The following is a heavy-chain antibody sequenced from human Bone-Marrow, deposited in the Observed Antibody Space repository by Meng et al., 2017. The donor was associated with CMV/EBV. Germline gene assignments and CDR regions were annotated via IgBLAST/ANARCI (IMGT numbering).Heavy chain of an antibody. CDR2: ISAYNGNT. CDR3: ARDSATPRSYYYYGMDV. V-gene: IGHV1-18*01. J-gene: IGHJ6*02. CDR1: GYTFTSYG. Sequence: ASVKVSCKASGYTFTSYGISWVRQAPGQGLEWMGWISAYNGNTNYAQKLQGRVTMTTDTSTSTAYMELRSLRSDDTAMYYCARDSATPRSYYYYGMDVWGQGTTVTVSS. D-gene: IGHD2-15*01.